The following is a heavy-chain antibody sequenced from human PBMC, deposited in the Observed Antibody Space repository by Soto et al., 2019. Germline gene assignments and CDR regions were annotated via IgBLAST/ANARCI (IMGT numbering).Heavy chain of an antibody. Sequence: QVQLQESGPGLVKPSQTLSLTCTVSGGSISSGEFYWNWIRQPPGKGLEWIGYIYYSGSTFSNPSLESPVSLSVDTSMSQFSLTMISVTVADTAVYYCARDGKHYYISNWFEPWGEGTLVTVCS. V-gene: IGHV4-30-4*01. CDR1: GGSISSGEFY. CDR3: ARDGKHYYISNWFEP. D-gene: IGHD3-9*01. CDR2: IYYSGST. J-gene: IGHJ5*02.